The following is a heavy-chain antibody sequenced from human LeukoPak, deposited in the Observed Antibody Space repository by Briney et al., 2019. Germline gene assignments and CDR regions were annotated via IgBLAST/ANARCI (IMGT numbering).Heavy chain of an antibody. V-gene: IGHV4-30-4*01. J-gene: IGHJ3*02. CDR1: GGSISSGDYY. D-gene: IGHD1-1*01. CDR3: ARVNSAGRAFDI. Sequence: SETLSLTCTVSGGSISSGDYYWSWIRQPPGKGLEWIGYIYYSGSTYYNPSLKSRVTISVDTSKNQFSLKLSSVTAADTAVYYCARVNSAGRAFDIWGQGTMVTVSS. CDR2: IYYSGST.